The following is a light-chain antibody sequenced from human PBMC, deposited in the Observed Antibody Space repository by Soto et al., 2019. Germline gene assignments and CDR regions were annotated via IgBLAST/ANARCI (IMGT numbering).Light chain of an antibody. CDR2: LNSDGSH. Sequence: QPVLTQSPSASASLGASVKLTCTLSSGHSSYAIAGHQQQPENRPRFLMRLNSDGSHNKGDGIPDRFAGSSTGAERHLTISSLQSEDEAAADCQNWGTGILGFGGGTKLTV. J-gene: IGLJ2*01. CDR3: QNWGTGILG. V-gene: IGLV4-69*01. CDR1: SGHSSYA.